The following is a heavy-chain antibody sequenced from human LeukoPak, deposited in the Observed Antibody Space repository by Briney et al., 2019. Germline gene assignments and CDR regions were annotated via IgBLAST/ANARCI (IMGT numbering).Heavy chain of an antibody. CDR3: ACIAAAGTRAFDY. J-gene: IGHJ4*02. CDR2: MNPNSGNT. V-gene: IGHV1-8*03. D-gene: IGHD6-13*01. CDR1: GYTFTSYD. Sequence: ASVKVSCKASGYTFTSYDINWVRQATGQGLEWMGWMNPNSGNTGYAQKFQGRVTITRNTSISTAYMELSSLRSEDAAVYYCACIAAAGTRAFDYRGQGTLVTVSS.